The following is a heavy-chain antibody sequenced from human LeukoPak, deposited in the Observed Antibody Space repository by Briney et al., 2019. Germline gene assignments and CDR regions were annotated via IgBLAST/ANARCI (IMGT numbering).Heavy chain of an antibody. V-gene: IGHV1-3*01. CDR3: ARGQETGYSSSWYYFDY. J-gene: IGHJ4*02. D-gene: IGHD6-13*01. Sequence: ASVKVSCKASGYTFTSYAMHWVRQAPGQRLEWMGWINAGNGNTKYSQKFQGRVTITRDTSASTAYMELSSLRSEDTAVYYCARGQETGYSSSWYYFDYWGQGTLVTVSS. CDR1: GYTFTSYA. CDR2: INAGNGNT.